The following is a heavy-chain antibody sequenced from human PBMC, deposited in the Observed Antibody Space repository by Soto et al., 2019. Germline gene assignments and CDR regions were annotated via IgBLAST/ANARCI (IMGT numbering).Heavy chain of an antibody. V-gene: IGHV1-69*13. D-gene: IGHD3-22*01. CDR3: TSFDSRGYYPQNHY. Sequence: GASVKVSCKVSGGSFSSFSINWVRQAPGQGFEWMGGIIPILGTANFTQKFQGRVTFTADESTTTAYMTLSSLTSEDTAIYYCTSFDSRGYYPQNHYWGPGTQVTVSS. CDR1: GGSFSSFS. J-gene: IGHJ4*02. CDR2: IIPILGTA.